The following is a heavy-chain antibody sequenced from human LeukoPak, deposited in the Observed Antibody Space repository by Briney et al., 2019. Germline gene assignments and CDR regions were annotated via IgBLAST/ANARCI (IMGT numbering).Heavy chain of an antibody. CDR1: GGTFSSYA. CDR3: ARDGVGVDIVATTIVPAAWQWFDP. Sequence: SSVTVSCTGSGGTFSSYAISWVRQAPGQGLEWVGGIIPFLGTANYAQKFQSRVTIAADNSPSTASMELSSLRSEDPAVYYCARDGVGVDIVATTIVPAAWQWFDPWGQGTLVTVSS. D-gene: IGHD5-12*01. J-gene: IGHJ5*02. CDR2: IIPFLGTA. V-gene: IGHV1-69*06.